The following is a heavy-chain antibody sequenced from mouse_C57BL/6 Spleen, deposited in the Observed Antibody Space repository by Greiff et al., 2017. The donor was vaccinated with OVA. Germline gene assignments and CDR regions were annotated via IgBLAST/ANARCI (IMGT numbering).Heavy chain of an antibody. CDR3: ARDVHYYWYFDV. D-gene: IGHD1-2*01. CDR2: ISYDGSN. Sequence: VQLKESGPGLVKPSQSLSLTCSVTGYSITSGYYWYWIRQFPGNKLEWMGYISYDGSNNYNPSLRNRISITRDTTKNQFFLKLNSVTTEDTATYYCARDVHYYWYFDVWGTGTTVTVSS. J-gene: IGHJ1*03. V-gene: IGHV3-6*01. CDR1: GYSITSGYY.